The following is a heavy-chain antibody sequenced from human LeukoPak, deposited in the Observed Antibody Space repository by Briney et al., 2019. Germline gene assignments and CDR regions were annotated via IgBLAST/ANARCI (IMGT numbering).Heavy chain of an antibody. J-gene: IGHJ5*02. CDR2: ISGSGDNT. CDR3: AKGSYWSTYLGFDP. Sequence: GSLRLSCAASGSMFNSYGMSWVRQAPGKGLEWVSSISGSGDNTYYTDSVKGRFTISRDNSKNTLFLQMNSLRAEDTAIYYCAKGSYWSTYLGFDPWGQGTLVTVSS. CDR1: GSMFNSYG. D-gene: IGHD5-18*01. V-gene: IGHV3-23*01.